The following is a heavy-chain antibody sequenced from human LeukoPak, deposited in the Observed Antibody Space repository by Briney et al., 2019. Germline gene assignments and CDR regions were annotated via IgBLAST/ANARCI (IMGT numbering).Heavy chain of an antibody. CDR3: ATDHPRYCSGGSCYSGNY. V-gene: IGHV1-24*01. CDR2: FDPEDGET. J-gene: IGHJ4*02. CDR1: GYTLTELS. D-gene: IGHD2-15*01. Sequence: VSVKVSCKVSGYTLTELSMHWVRQAPGKGLEWMGGFDPEDGETIYAQKFQGRVTMTEDTSTDTAYMELSSLRSEDTAAYYCATDHPRYCSGGSCYSGNYWGQGTLVTVSS.